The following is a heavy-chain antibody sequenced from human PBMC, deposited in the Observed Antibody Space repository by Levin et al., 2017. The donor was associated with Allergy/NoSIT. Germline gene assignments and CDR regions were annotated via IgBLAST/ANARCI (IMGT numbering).Heavy chain of an antibody. Sequence: PSETLSLTCTVSGGSISSYYWSWIRQPPGKGLEWIGYIYYSGSTNYNPSLKSRVTISVDTSKNQFSLKLSSVTAADTAVYYCARDGSGWHTLDYWGQGTLVTVSS. CDR1: GGSISSYY. CDR3: ARDGSGWHTLDY. D-gene: IGHD6-19*01. V-gene: IGHV4-59*01. CDR2: IYYSGST. J-gene: IGHJ4*02.